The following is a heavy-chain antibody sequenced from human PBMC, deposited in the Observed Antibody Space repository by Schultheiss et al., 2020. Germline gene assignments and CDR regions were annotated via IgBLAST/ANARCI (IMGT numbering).Heavy chain of an antibody. J-gene: IGHJ6*03. CDR1: GFTFSSYS. CDR3: ARGPNYMDV. CDR2: ISGSGGST. V-gene: IGHV3-23*01. Sequence: GGSLRLSCTASGFTFSSYSMNWVRQAPGKGLEWVSAISGSGGSTYYADSVKGRFAISRDNSNNALYLQVNSLRVEDTAVYYCARGPNYMDVWGKGTTVTVSS.